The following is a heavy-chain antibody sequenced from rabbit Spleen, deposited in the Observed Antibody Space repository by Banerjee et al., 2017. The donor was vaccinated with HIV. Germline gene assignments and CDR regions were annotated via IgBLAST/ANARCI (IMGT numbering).Heavy chain of an antibody. V-gene: IGHV1S40*01. D-gene: IGHD4-1*01. CDR3: ARYYIFYGMDL. Sequence: QSLEESGGGLVKPEASLTLTCKASGFSFNSGYDMCWVRQAPGKGLEWIACIYGGSSGNTYSATGAKGRFTISKTSPTTVTLQMTSLTAADTATYFCARYYIFYGMDLWGPGTLVTVS. J-gene: IGHJ6*01. CDR1: GFSFNSGYD. CDR2: IYGGSSGNT.